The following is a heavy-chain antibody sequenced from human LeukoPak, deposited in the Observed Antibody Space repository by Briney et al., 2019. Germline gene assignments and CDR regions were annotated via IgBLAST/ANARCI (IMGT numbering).Heavy chain of an antibody. CDR1: GFTFSSYA. V-gene: IGHV3-23*01. J-gene: IGHJ6*03. CDR2: ISGSGGST. CDR3: AKTGATYYYYMDV. D-gene: IGHD1-26*01. Sequence: QSGGSLRLSCAASGFTFSSYATSWVRQAPGKGLEWVSAISGSGGSTYYADSVKGRFTISRDNSKNTLYLQMNSLRAEDTAVYYCAKTGATYYYYMDVWGKGTTVTVSS.